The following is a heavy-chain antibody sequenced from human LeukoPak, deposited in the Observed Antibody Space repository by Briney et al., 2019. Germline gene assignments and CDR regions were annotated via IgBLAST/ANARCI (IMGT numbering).Heavy chain of an antibody. J-gene: IGHJ5*02. Sequence: GGSLRVSCAASGFTFSHYTMNWVRQAPGKGLEWVSSISTSSNYIYYADSLKGRFTISRDNAKNPLYLQMNSLRAEDTAVYYCARDLGFRGETGWFDPWGQGTLVTVSS. V-gene: IGHV3-21*01. D-gene: IGHD2-15*01. CDR3: ARDLGFRGETGWFDP. CDR2: ISTSSNYI. CDR1: GFTFSHYT.